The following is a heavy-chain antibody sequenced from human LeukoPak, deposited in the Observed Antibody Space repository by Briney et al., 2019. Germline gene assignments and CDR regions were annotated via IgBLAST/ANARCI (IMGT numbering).Heavy chain of an antibody. CDR3: ARAALQLWLHPDY. CDR2: IYYSGST. D-gene: IGHD5-18*01. Sequence: SQTLSLTCTVSGGSISSGDYYWSWIRQPPGKGLEWIGYIYYSGSTYYNPSLKSRVTISVDTSKNQFSLKLSSVTAADTAVYYCARAALQLWLHPDYWGQGTLVTDSS. V-gene: IGHV4-30-4*08. CDR1: GGSISSGDYY. J-gene: IGHJ4*02.